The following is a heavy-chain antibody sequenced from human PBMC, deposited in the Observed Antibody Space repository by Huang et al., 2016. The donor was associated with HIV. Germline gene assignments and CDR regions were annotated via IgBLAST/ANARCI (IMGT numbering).Heavy chain of an antibody. D-gene: IGHD3-22*01. CDR2: INHSGST. Sequence: QVQLQQWGARLLKPSETLSLTCAVYGGSLSGSYWSWIRPPPGKGLEWIGEINHSGSTNYNPSLKSRVTISVDTSQNQFSLRLSSVTAADTAVYYCAEGSGYDYWGQGTLVTVST. CDR1: GGSLSGSY. J-gene: IGHJ4*02. CDR3: AEGSGYDY. V-gene: IGHV4-34*01.